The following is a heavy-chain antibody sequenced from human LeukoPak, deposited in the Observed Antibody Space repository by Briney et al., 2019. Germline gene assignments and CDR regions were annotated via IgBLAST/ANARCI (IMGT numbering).Heavy chain of an antibody. Sequence: GGSLRLSCAASGFTFSTYAMSWVRQAPGKGLEWVSGTRGSGGSTYYADSVKGRFTISRDNSKNTLYLQMNSLRAEDTAVYYCARDLLGYSYDAYYFDFWGQGTLVTVSS. V-gene: IGHV3-23*01. CDR2: TRGSGGST. D-gene: IGHD5-18*01. CDR3: ARDLLGYSYDAYYFDF. J-gene: IGHJ4*02. CDR1: GFTFSTYA.